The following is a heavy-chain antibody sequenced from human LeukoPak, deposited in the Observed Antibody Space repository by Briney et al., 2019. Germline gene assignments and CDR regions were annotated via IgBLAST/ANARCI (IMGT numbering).Heavy chain of an antibody. CDR3: AKEVVPEWSDMWHGELFDS. Sequence: QPGGSLRLSCTASGFTFSNYAMHWVRQAPGKGLEWVAVISYDGRKEYYEDSVKGRFTISRDNSKNTLFLQMDSLRGEDTALYYCAKEVVPEWSDMWHGELFDSWGQGTLVTVSS. D-gene: IGHD2-2*01. J-gene: IGHJ4*02. CDR1: GFTFSNYA. V-gene: IGHV3-30*04. CDR2: ISYDGRKE.